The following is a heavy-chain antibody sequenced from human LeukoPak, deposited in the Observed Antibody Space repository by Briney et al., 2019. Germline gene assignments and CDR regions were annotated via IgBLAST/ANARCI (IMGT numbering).Heavy chain of an antibody. J-gene: IGHJ4*02. CDR2: ISSSSSYI. D-gene: IGHD3-22*01. CDR1: GFTFSSYS. V-gene: IGHV3-21*01. CDR3: ARSHYYDSSGYYQLLAFLDY. Sequence: PGGSLRLSCAASGFTFSSYSMNWVRQAPGKGLEWASSISSSSSYIYYADSVKGRFTISRDNAKNSLYLQMNSLRAEDTAVYYCARSHYYDSSGYYQLLAFLDYWGQGTLVTVSS.